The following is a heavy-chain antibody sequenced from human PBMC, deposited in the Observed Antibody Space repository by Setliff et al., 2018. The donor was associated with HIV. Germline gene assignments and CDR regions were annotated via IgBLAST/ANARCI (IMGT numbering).Heavy chain of an antibody. CDR2: INHSGST. Sequence: SETLSLTCAVYGGSFSGYYWSWIRQPPGKGLEWIGEINHSGSTNYNPSLKRRVTISVDTSKIQFSLNLNSVTAADTAVYYCARAKLGWRPYAMDVWGQGTAVTVSS. CDR1: GGSFSGYY. CDR3: ARAKLGWRPYAMDV. D-gene: IGHD6-13*01. J-gene: IGHJ6*02. V-gene: IGHV4-34*01.